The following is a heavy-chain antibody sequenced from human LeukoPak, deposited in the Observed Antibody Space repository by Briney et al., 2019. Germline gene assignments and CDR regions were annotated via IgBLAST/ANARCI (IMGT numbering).Heavy chain of an antibody. CDR3: AREASYYGDLDY. Sequence: SETLSLTCTVSGGSIRSHYWSWIRQPPGKGLEWIGYIHYTGGTNSNPSLKSRVTISVDTSKNQVSLKLGSVTVADTAVYYCAREASYYGDLDYWGQGTLVTVSS. D-gene: IGHD4-17*01. J-gene: IGHJ4*02. V-gene: IGHV4-59*11. CDR1: GGSIRSHY. CDR2: IHYTGGT.